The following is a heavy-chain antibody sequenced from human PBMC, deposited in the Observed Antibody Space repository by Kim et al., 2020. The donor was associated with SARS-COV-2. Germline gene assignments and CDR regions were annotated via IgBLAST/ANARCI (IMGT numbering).Heavy chain of an antibody. Sequence: SETLSLTCTVSGGSISSGGYYWSWIRQHPGKGLEWIGYIYYSGSTYYNPSLKSRVTISVDTSKNQFSLKLSSVTAADTAVYYCARDRGSSQIYYYYGMDVWGQGTTVTVSS. J-gene: IGHJ6*02. V-gene: IGHV4-31*03. D-gene: IGHD6-6*01. CDR2: IYYSGST. CDR1: GGSISSGGYY. CDR3: ARDRGSSQIYYYYGMDV.